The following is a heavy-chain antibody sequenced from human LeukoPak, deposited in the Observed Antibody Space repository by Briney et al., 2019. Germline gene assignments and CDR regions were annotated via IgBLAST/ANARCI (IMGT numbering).Heavy chain of an antibody. CDR2: IIPIFGTA. V-gene: IGHV1-69*13. J-gene: IGHJ5*02. D-gene: IGHD1-26*01. CDR1: GGTFSSYA. Sequence: SVKVSCKASGGTFSSYAISWVRQAPGQGLEWMGGIIPIFGTANYAQKFQGRVTITADESTSTAYMELSSLRSEDTAVYYCARDQSGEWELLSGWWFDPWGQGTLVTVSS. CDR3: ARDQSGEWELLSGWWFDP.